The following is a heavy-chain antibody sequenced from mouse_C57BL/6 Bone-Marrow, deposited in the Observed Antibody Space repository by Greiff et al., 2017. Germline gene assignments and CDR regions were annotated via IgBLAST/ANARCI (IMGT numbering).Heavy chain of an antibody. CDR1: GFTFSSYA. D-gene: IGHD1-1*01. CDR3: TRAGYYGSSYPLAY. Sequence: EVMLVESGAGLVKPGGSLKLSCAASGFTFSSYAMSWVRQTPEKGLEWVGYISSGGGYINYADNVKGRFTITRDNARSTLYLQISSLKSEDTALYYWTRAGYYGSSYPLAYWGQGTLVTVSA. J-gene: IGHJ3*01. V-gene: IGHV5-9-1*02. CDR2: ISSGGGYI.